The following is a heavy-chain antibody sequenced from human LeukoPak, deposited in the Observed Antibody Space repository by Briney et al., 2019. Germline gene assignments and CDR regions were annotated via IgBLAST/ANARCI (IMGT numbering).Heavy chain of an antibody. V-gene: IGHV4-34*01. J-gene: IGHJ4*02. CDR3: VRESPSRVGFAELTYFFDY. CDR2: INHSGST. D-gene: IGHD1-14*01. CDR1: GGSFSGYY. Sequence: PSETLSLTCAVYGGSFSGYYWSWIRQPPGKGLEWIGEINHSGSTNYNPSLKSRVTISVDTSKNQFSLKLNSVTAADTAVYYCVRESPSRVGFAELTYFFDYWGQGTLVTVSS.